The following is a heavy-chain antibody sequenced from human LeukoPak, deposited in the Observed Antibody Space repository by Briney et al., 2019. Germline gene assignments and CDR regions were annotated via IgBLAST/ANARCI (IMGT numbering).Heavy chain of an antibody. CDR2: IRSEGSIK. CDR3: AKDLPAPYFDY. CDR1: GFTFSSYA. V-gene: IGHV3-30*02. Sequence: GGSLRLSCAASGFTFSSYAMSWVRQAPGKGLEWVAFIRSEGSIKYCADSVKGRFTISRDNSKNTLYLQMNSLRAEDTAVYYCAKDLPAPYFDYWGQGTLVTVSS. D-gene: IGHD2-2*01. J-gene: IGHJ4*02.